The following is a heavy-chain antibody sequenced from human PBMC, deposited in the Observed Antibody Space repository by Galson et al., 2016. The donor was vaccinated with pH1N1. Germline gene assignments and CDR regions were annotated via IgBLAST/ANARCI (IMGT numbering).Heavy chain of an antibody. Sequence: SPSLKSRLTITKDTSKNQVVLTMTNMDPVDTATYYCAHKVYGDYANWFDPWGQGTLVTVSS. CDR3: AHKVYGDYANWFDP. D-gene: IGHD4-17*01. J-gene: IGHJ5*02. V-gene: IGHV2-5*01.